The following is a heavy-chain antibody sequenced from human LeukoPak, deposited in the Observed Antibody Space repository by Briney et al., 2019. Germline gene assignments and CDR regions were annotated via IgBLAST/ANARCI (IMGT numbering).Heavy chain of an antibody. J-gene: IGHJ5*02. CDR2: ISGSGGST. Sequence: GGSLRLSCAASGFTFSSYAMSWVRQAPGKGLEWVSAISGSGGSTYYADSVKGRFTISRDNSKNTLYLQMNRLRAEDTAVYYCAKDGAVVITYWLDPWGQGTLVTVSS. V-gene: IGHV3-23*01. CDR1: GFTFSSYA. D-gene: IGHD3-22*01. CDR3: AKDGAVVITYWLDP.